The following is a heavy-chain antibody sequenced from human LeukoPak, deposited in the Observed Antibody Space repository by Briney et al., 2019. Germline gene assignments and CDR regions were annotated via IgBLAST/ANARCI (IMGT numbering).Heavy chain of an antibody. J-gene: IGHJ5*02. CDR2: LYRRGET. V-gene: IGHV3-66*01. CDR3: ARDLPYDFSDP. CDR1: GFTLNTNY. D-gene: IGHD3-3*01. Sequence: GGSLRLSCVASGFTLNTNYMSWVRQAPGQGPEWLAVLYRRGETYYAGSVKGRFTISRDDSKNTLYLQMDSLRAEDTAVYYCARDLPYDFSDPWGXGTLVTVSS.